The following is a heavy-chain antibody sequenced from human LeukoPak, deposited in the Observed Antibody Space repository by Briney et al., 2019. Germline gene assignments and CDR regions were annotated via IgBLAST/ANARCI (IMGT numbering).Heavy chain of an antibody. V-gene: IGHV1-46*01. Sequence: ASVKVSCKASGYTFTSYGISWVRQAPGQGLEWMGMIYPRDGSTSYAQKFQGRVTVTRDTSTSTVHMELSGLRSEDTAVYYCAREVRPMKWYFDLWGRGTLVTVSS. J-gene: IGHJ2*01. CDR2: IYPRDGST. CDR3: AREVRPMKWYFDL. CDR1: GYTFTSYG.